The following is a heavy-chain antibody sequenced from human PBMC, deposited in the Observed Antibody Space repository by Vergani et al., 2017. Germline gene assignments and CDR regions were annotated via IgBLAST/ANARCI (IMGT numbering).Heavy chain of an antibody. D-gene: IGHD6-6*01. CDR1: GFTFSSYG. J-gene: IGHJ4*02. CDR2: LSASDRRT. V-gene: IGHV3-NL1*01. CDR3: AKDLVSSTSSLYFDY. Sequence: QVQLVESGGGVVQPGRSLRLSCAASGFTFSSYGMHWVRQAPGKGLEWVSTLSASDRRTHYADSVKGRFTISRDNSKNTLFLHMNSLRPEDTAVYYCAKDLVSSTSSLYFDYWGQGTLVTVPS.